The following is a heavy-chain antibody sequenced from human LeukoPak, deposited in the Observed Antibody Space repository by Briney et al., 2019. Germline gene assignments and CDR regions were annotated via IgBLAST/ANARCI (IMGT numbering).Heavy chain of an antibody. J-gene: IGHJ3*02. V-gene: IGHV3-53*01. CDR1: GFTVSGNY. CDR3: ARDIRSTWSDAFDI. Sequence: GGSLRLSCAASGFTVSGNYMGWVRQAPGKGLEWVSVIYTGGSAYYADSVKGRFTISRDNSKNTLYLQMNSPRAEDTAVYYCARDIRSTWSDAFDIWGQGTMVTVSS. D-gene: IGHD6-13*01. CDR2: IYTGGSA.